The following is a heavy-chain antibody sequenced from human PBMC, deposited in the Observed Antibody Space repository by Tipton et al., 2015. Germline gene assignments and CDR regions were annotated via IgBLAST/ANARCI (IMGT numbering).Heavy chain of an antibody. Sequence: LRLSCSVSGGSIDSYYWSWIRQPPGKGLEWIGEINHSGSTKYNPSLKSRVTMSRDTSKNQFSLKLTSVTAADTAVYYCACQDYDSLTRDYQTVDYWGQGTLVTVSS. CDR2: INHSGST. CDR3: ACQDYDSLTRDYQTVDY. J-gene: IGHJ4*02. V-gene: IGHV4-34*01. CDR1: GGSIDSYY. D-gene: IGHD3-9*01.